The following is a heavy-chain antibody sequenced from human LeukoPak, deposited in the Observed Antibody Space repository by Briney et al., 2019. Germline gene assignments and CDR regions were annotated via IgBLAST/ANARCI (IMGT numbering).Heavy chain of an antibody. CDR3: ARDLTAAAGGC. J-gene: IGHJ4*02. V-gene: IGHV3-48*01. CDR2: ISSSSSTI. Sequence: SGGSLRLSCAASGFTFSSYSMNWVRQAPGKGLEWVSYISSSSSTIYYADSVEGRFTISRDNSKNTLYLQMNSLRAEDTAVYYCARDLTAAAGGCWGQGTLVTVSS. D-gene: IGHD6-13*01. CDR1: GFTFSSYS.